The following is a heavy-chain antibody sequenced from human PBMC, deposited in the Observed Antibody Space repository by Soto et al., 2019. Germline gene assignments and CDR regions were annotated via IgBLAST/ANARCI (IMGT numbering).Heavy chain of an antibody. J-gene: IGHJ6*02. CDR2: ISYDGSNK. V-gene: IGHV3-30*18. CDR3: AKELVGCSGGSCYPPLYYYYGMDV. Sequence: QVQLVESGGGVVQPGRSLRLSCAASGFTFSSYGMHWVRQAPGKGLEWVAVISYDGSNKYYADSVKGRFTISRDNSKNTLYLQRNSLRAEDTAVYYCAKELVGCSGGSCYPPLYYYYGMDVWGQGTTVTVSS. CDR1: GFTFSSYG. D-gene: IGHD2-15*01.